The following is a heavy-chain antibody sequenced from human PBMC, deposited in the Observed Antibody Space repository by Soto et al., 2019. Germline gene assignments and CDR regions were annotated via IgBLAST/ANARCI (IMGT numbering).Heavy chain of an antibody. J-gene: IGHJ4*02. D-gene: IGHD5-12*01. CDR2: IIHSGST. Sequence: PSETLSLTCAVYGGSFSGYYWNWIRQPPGKGLEWIGEIIHSGSTNYNPSLKSRVAISVDTSKNQFSLKLSSVTAADTAVYFCARSALGGYDRGAYFDYWGRGTLVTVS. V-gene: IGHV4-34*12. CDR1: GGSFSGYY. CDR3: ARSALGGYDRGAYFDY.